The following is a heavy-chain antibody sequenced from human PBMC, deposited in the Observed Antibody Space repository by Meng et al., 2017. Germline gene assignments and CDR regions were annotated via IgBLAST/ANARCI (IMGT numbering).Heavy chain of an antibody. D-gene: IGHD6-6*01. J-gene: IGHJ5*02. V-gene: IGHV3-66*02. CDR2: IYSGGST. CDR1: GFTVSCNY. CDR3: ARESMYNWFDP. Sequence: VQSVGCGGGLGQPGGSLRLSCAASGFTVSCNYMSWVRQAPGKGLEWVSVIYSGGSTYYADSVKGRFTISRDNSKNTLYLQMNSLRAEDTAVYYCARESMYNWFDPWGQGTLVTVSS.